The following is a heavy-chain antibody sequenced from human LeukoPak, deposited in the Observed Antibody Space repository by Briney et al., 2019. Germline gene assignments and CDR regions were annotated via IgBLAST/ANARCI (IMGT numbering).Heavy chain of an antibody. CDR3: AREPPASYYYDSSGYYY. V-gene: IGHV3-74*01. CDR2: INSDGSST. D-gene: IGHD3-22*01. Sequence: GGSLRLSCAASGFTFSSYWMHWARQAPGKGLVWVSRINSDGSSTSYADSVKGRFTISRDNAKNTLYLQMNSLRAEDTAVYYCAREPPASYYYDSSGYYYWGQGTLVTVSS. J-gene: IGHJ4*02. CDR1: GFTFSSYW.